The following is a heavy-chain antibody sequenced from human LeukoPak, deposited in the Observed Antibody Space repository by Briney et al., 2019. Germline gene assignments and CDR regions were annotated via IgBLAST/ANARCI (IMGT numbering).Heavy chain of an antibody. V-gene: IGHV3-23*01. CDR3: AKDSFTVVRGVVSDDGFAV. J-gene: IGHJ3*01. CDR2: VGDSADTT. CDR1: GFTFATYG. Sequence: GGSLRLSCAASGFTFATYGMSWVRQAPGKGLEWVSVVGDSADTTHYADSVKGRFFISRDNSKNTVHLQMNSLRAEDTAVYYCAKDSFTVVRGVVSDDGFAVWGQGTMVTVSS. D-gene: IGHD3-10*01.